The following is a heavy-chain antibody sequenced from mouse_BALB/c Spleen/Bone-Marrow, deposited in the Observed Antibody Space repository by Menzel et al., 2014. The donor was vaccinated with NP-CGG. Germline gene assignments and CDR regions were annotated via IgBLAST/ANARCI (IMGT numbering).Heavy chain of an antibody. CDR2: INPYNGAT. V-gene: IGHV1-31*01. Sequence: EVQLQQSGPELVKPGASVKISCKASGYSFTGYYMHWVKQSHVKSLEWIGRINPYNGATSYNQNFKVKASLTVDKSSSTAYMELHSPTSEDSAVYYCAKNYRYDGALDYWGQGTSVTVSS. CDR1: GYSFTGYY. CDR3: AKNYRYDGALDY. J-gene: IGHJ4*01. D-gene: IGHD2-14*01.